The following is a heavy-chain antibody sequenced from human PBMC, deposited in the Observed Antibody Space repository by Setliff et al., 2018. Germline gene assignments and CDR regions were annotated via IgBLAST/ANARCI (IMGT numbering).Heavy chain of an antibody. CDR2: INPNSGGT. D-gene: IGHD3-9*01. Sequence: ASVKVSCKASGYTFTGYYIHWVRQAPGQGLEYMGWINPNSGGTNYAPKFQGSVTMTRDTSISNVYMEVSRLRSDDTAVYFCARDGDILTTYYIYYYYMDVWGKGTTVTVSS. CDR3: ARDGDILTTYYIYYYYMDV. J-gene: IGHJ6*03. CDR1: GYTFTGYY. V-gene: IGHV1-2*02.